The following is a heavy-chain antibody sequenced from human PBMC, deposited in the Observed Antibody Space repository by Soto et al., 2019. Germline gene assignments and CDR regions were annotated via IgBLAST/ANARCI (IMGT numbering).Heavy chain of an antibody. CDR3: ARLLDSSYGEVFDY. D-gene: IGHD6-13*01. Sequence: QLQLQESGPGLVKPSDTLSLTCTVSGGSISSSSYYWGWIRQPPGKGLEWIGSIYYSGSTYYNPSLKSRVTISVDTSKNQFPLKLGSVTAADTAVYYGARLLDSSYGEVFDYRGQGTLVIVSS. V-gene: IGHV4-39*01. J-gene: IGHJ4*02. CDR2: IYYSGST. CDR1: GGSISSSSYY.